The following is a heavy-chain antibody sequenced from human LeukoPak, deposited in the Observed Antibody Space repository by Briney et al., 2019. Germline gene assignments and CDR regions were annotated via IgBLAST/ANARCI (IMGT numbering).Heavy chain of an antibody. D-gene: IGHD6-13*01. CDR3: ARVVKQQLIL. V-gene: IGHV1-8*01. CDR1: GYTFTSYD. CDR2: MNTNSGNT. Sequence: GASVKVSCKASGYTFTSYDINWVRQATGQGLERMGWMNTNSGNTGYAQKFQGRVTMTRNTSISTAYMELSSLRSEDTAVYYCARVVKQQLILWGQGTMVTVSS. J-gene: IGHJ3*01.